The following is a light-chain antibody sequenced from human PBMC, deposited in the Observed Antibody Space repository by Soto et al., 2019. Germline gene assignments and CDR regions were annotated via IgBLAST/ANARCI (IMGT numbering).Light chain of an antibody. CDR3: QQYATSLTWT. CDR1: QTVGGNY. CDR2: GAS. J-gene: IGKJ1*01. Sequence: EIVLTQSPGPLSLSPGERATLSCRASQTVGGNYLAWYQHKPGQAPRLLMYGASSRATGIPDRFTGSGSGTDFTLTISRLEPEDFAVYYCQQYATSLTWTFGQGTKVDIK. V-gene: IGKV3-20*01.